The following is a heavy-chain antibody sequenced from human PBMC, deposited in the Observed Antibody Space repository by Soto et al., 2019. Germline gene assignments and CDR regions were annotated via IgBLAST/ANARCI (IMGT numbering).Heavy chain of an antibody. CDR1: RGGIESRS. J-gene: IGHJ5*02. D-gene: IGHD1-26*01. CDR3: ARDPPGGSRDP. V-gene: IGHV1-69*04. Sequence: SSEASRGGIESRSLWSARQAPGQGLEWMGRIIPILGIANYAQKFQGRVTITADKSTSTAYMELSSLRSEDTAVYYCARDPPGGSRDPWGQGTLVTVSS. CDR2: IIPILGIA.